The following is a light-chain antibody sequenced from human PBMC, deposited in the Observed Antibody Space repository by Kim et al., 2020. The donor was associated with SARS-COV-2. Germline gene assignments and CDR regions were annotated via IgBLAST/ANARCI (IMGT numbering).Light chain of an antibody. CDR1: SSDVGGYNY. CDR3: SSYTSSSRV. Sequence: QSALTQPASVSGSPGQSITISCTGTSSDVGGYNYVSWYQQHPGKAPKLMIYDVSKRPSGVSYRFSGSKSGNTASLTISGLQAEDEADYYCSSYTSSSRVFGGGTQLTVL. CDR2: DVS. V-gene: IGLV2-14*01. J-gene: IGLJ3*02.